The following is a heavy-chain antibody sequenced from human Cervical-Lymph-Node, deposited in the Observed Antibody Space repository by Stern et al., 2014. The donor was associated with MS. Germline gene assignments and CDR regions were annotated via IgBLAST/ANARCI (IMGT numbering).Heavy chain of an antibody. CDR3: ARGSFRWYSTYYIDY. V-gene: IGHV3-30*16. Sequence: QVQLVQSGGGVVQPGRSLRLSCAASAFTFSNYDMHWVRQAPGRGLKWVAIISYDGSNKYYADSVQGRFTISRDNSKDTLYLQMNSLRTEDTSMYYCARGSFRWYSTYYIDYWGQGTLVTVSS. CDR2: ISYDGSNK. D-gene: IGHD4-23*01. CDR1: AFTFSNYD. J-gene: IGHJ4*02.